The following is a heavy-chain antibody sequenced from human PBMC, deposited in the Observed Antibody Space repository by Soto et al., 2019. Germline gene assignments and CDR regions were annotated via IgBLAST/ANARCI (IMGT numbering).Heavy chain of an antibody. CDR2: IYYSGST. Sequence: ASETLSLTCTVSGGSISSGGYYWSWIRQHPGKGLEWIGYIYYSGSTYYNPSLKSRVTISVDTSKNQFSLKLSSVTAADTAVYYCARDARGSSWVGDTYNWLDPWGQGTMVTVYS. D-gene: IGHD6-13*01. CDR3: ARDARGSSWVGDTYNWLDP. V-gene: IGHV4-31*03. J-gene: IGHJ5*02. CDR1: GGSISSGGYY.